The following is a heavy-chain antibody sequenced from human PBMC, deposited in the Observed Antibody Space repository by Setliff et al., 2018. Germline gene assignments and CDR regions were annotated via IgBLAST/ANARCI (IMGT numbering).Heavy chain of an antibody. D-gene: IGHD6-19*01. V-gene: IGHV1-8*02. J-gene: IGHJ4*02. Sequence: VKVSCKASGYTFTNYDINWVRQATGQGLEWMGWMSPNSGDTGYAQKFQGRVTMTRDTSINTAYTEVSSLRSEDTAVYYCARGQLAVAGSAVDYWGQGTLVTVSS. CDR2: MSPNSGDT. CDR1: GYTFTNYD. CDR3: ARGQLAVAGSAVDY.